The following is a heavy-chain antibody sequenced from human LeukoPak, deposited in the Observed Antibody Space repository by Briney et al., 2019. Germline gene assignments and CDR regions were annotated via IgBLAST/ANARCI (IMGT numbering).Heavy chain of an antibody. Sequence: SETLSLTCAVYGGSFSGYYWSWIRQPPGKGLEWIGEINHSGSTNYNPSLKSRVTISLDTSKNQFSLKLRSVTAADTAVYYCARRRYYDSTGFLDWGQGSLVSVSS. V-gene: IGHV4-34*01. CDR2: INHSGST. J-gene: IGHJ1*01. CDR1: GGSFSGYY. CDR3: ARRRYYDSTGFLD. D-gene: IGHD3-22*01.